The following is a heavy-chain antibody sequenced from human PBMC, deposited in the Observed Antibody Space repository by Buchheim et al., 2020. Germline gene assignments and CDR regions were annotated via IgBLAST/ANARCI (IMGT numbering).Heavy chain of an antibody. Sequence: EVFLVESGGGLVQPGGSLRLSCAASGFTFSGYEMNWVRQAPGKGLECIAYISASGGSTYYVDSVRGRFTISRDNAKNSLYLQMNSLRVEDTAVYYCATDPHYPSGRYWGRGTL. CDR2: ISASGGST. D-gene: IGHD3-10*01. J-gene: IGHJ1*01. CDR3: ATDPHYPSGRY. CDR1: GFTFSGYE. V-gene: IGHV3-48*03.